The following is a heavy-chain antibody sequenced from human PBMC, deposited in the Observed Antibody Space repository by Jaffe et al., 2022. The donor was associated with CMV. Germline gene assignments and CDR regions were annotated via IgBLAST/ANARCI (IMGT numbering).Heavy chain of an antibody. V-gene: IGHV3-33*01. CDR3: ARDIYCSGGSCWSGSWFDP. CDR1: GFTFSSYG. Sequence: QVQLVESGGGVVQPGRSLRLSCAASGFTFSSYGMHWVRQAPGKGLEWVAVIWYDGSNKYYADSVKGRFTISRDNSKNTLYLQMNSLRAEDTAVYYCARDIYCSGGSCWSGSWFDPWGQGTLVTVSS. J-gene: IGHJ5*02. CDR2: IWYDGSNK. D-gene: IGHD2-15*01.